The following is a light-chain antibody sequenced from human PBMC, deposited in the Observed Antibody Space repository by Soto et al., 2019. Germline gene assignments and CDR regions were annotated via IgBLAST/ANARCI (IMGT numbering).Light chain of an antibody. Sequence: IVLTQSPATLYLSPVDRAALSCRASQSVSSYLAWYQQKPGQAPRLLIYDASNRATGIPARFSGSGSGTDFTLTISSLEPEDFAVYYCQHRRDFGQGTRLEIK. CDR1: QSVSSY. CDR3: QHRRD. V-gene: IGKV3-11*01. J-gene: IGKJ5*01. CDR2: DAS.